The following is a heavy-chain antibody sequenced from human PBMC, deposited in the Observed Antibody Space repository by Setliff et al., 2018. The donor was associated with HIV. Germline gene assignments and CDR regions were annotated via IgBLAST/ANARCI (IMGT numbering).Heavy chain of an antibody. Sequence: PSKTLSLTCTVSGGSISNYYWSWIRQPPGKELEWIGYIYYSGGTYYKSSLKSRLIISLGTSKNQFSLNLRSVTAADTAVYFCASGGHRLHDYWGQGTLVTVSS. CDR2: IYYSGGT. D-gene: IGHD1-26*01. CDR1: GGSISNYY. J-gene: IGHJ4*02. V-gene: IGHV4-59*12. CDR3: ASGGHRLHDY.